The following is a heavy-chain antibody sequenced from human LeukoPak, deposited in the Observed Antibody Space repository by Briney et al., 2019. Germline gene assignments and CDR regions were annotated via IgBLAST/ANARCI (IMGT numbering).Heavy chain of an antibody. CDR2: ISGSNDDT. D-gene: IGHD6-19*01. J-gene: IGHJ4*02. CDR1: GYTFTDYG. CDR3: ARAPVAAGGFDS. Sequence: ASVKVSCKASGYTFTDYGIHWVRQAPGQGLEWMGWISGSNDDTNYAQMVQGRFTMTKDTSTTTVYMELRSLRSDDTAVYFCARAPVAAGGFDSWGQGTRVTVSS. V-gene: IGHV1-18*01.